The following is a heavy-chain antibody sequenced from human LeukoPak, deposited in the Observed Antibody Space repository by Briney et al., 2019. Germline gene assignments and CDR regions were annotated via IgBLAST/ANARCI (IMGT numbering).Heavy chain of an antibody. CDR2: ISSNGAST. Sequence: GGSLRLSCAASGFTFSSYAMHWVRQAPGKGLESVSAISSNGASTYYANSVKGRFTISRDNSKNTLYLQMGSLRAEDMAVYYCARGGWWELREPTPTDYWGQGTLVTVSS. D-gene: IGHD1-26*01. CDR1: GFTFSSYA. J-gene: IGHJ4*02. CDR3: ARGGWWELREPTPTDY. V-gene: IGHV3-64*01.